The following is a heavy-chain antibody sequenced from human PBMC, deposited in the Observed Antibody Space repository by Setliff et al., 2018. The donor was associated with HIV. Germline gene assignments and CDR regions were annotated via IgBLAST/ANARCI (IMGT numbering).Heavy chain of an antibody. CDR3: ATDSGVVPPRTLDI. J-gene: IGHJ3*02. V-gene: IGHV1-69*10. Sequence: SVKVSCKTSGGFLSNNGIAWVRQAPGQGLEWMGGVTPALYLTTHAEKFQSRVTFTTDDSTSSVYMGLSSLRSDDTATYYCATDSGVVPPRTLDIWGQGTVVTVS. D-gene: IGHD3-16*01. CDR1: GGFLSNNG. CDR2: VTPALYLT.